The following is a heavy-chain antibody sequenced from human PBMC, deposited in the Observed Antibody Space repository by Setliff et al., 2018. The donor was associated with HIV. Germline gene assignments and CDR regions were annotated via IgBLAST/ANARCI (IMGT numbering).Heavy chain of an antibody. CDR1: GGSFSGYF. V-gene: IGHV4-34*01. D-gene: IGHD2-21*02. CDR3: ARGVPLLPPHY. J-gene: IGHJ4*02. Sequence: PSETLSLTCAVYGGSFSGYFWSWVRQSPGKGLEWIGEINHNRKTNYNPSLKSRVTISIDRSKNQFSLKLNSVIAADTAVYYCARGVPLLPPHYWGQGTLVTVSS. CDR2: INHNRKT.